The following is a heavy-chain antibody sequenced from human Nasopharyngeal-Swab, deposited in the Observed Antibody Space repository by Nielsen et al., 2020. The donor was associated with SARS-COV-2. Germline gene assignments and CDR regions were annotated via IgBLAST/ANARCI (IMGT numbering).Heavy chain of an antibody. Sequence: GESLKISCAASGFTFSSYGMHWVRQAPGKGLEWVAVISYDGSNKYYADSVKGRFTISRDNSKNTLYLQMNSLRAEDTAAYYCAKLGIAVAGSDYWGQGTLVTVSS. V-gene: IGHV3-30*18. CDR1: GFTFSSYG. CDR2: ISYDGSNK. CDR3: AKLGIAVAGSDY. J-gene: IGHJ4*02. D-gene: IGHD6-19*01.